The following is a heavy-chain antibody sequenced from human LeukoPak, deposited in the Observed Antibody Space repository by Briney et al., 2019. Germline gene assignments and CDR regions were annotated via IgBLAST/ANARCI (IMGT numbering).Heavy chain of an antibody. Sequence: ASVKVSCKASGYSFVLYGISWVRQAPGQGPAWMGWISTYNGNTKYAEKFQGRVTITTDTPTSTAYLELRSLRSDDTAVYYCARDEDYGIFVNVDYWGQGTLVTVSS. CDR1: GYSFVLYG. D-gene: IGHD4-17*01. CDR3: ARDEDYGIFVNVDY. CDR2: ISTYNGNT. J-gene: IGHJ4*02. V-gene: IGHV1-18*01.